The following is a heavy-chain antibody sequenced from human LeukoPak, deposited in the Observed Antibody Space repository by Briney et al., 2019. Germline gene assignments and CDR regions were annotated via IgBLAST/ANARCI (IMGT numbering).Heavy chain of an antibody. CDR3: ARYWGAAAGPENDAFDI. J-gene: IGHJ3*02. D-gene: IGHD6-13*01. Sequence: SVKVSCKASRGTFSSYAISWVRQAPGQGLEWMGGIIPIFGTANYAQKFQGRVTITTDESTSTAYMELSSLRSEDTAVYYCARYWGAAAGPENDAFDIWGQGTMVTVSS. V-gene: IGHV1-69*05. CDR2: IIPIFGTA. CDR1: RGTFSSYA.